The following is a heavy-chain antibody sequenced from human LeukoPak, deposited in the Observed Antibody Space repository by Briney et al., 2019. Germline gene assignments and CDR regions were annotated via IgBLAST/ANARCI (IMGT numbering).Heavy chain of an antibody. CDR1: GFTFSAYA. CDR3: AKEGCTGTSCYSNS. V-gene: IGHV3-23*01. CDR2: IRGSGHNT. Sequence: GGSLRLSCAASGFTFSAYAMSWVRQAPGKGLEWVSDIRGSGHNTYYADSVKGRFTISRDNSKNTLYLQMNSLRAEDTALYYCAKEGCTGTSCYSNSWGQGTLVTVSS. D-gene: IGHD2-2*01. J-gene: IGHJ4*02.